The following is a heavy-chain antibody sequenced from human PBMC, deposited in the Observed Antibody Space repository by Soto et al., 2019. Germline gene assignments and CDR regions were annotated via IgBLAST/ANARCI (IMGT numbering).Heavy chain of an antibody. CDR3: ARDLGYDSSGPAYYFDY. Sequence: TGGSLRLSCAASGFTFSSYSMNWVRQAPGKGLKWVSSISSSSSYIYYADSVKGRFTISRDNAKNSLYLQMNSLRAEDTAVYFCARDLGYDSSGPAYYFDYWGQGTLVTVSS. J-gene: IGHJ4*02. V-gene: IGHV3-21*01. CDR1: GFTFSSYS. D-gene: IGHD3-22*01. CDR2: ISSSSSYI.